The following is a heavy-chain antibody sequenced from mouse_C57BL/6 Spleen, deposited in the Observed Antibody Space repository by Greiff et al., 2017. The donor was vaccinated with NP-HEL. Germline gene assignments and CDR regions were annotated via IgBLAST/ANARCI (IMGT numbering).Heavy chain of an antibody. J-gene: IGHJ2*01. Sequence: VQLQQPGAELVKPGASVKMSCKASGYTFTSYWITWVKQRPGQGLEWIGDIYPGSGSTNYNEKFKSKATLTVDTSSSTAYMQLSSLTSEDSAVYYCAKRGLTWISYFDYWGQGTTLTVSS. CDR1: GYTFTSYW. V-gene: IGHV1-55*01. D-gene: IGHD4-1*01. CDR2: IYPGSGST. CDR3: AKRGLTWISYFDY.